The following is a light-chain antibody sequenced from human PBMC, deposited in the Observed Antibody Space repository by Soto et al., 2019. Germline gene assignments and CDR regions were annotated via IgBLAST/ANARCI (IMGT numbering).Light chain of an antibody. CDR3: QTWGTGSAIVV. V-gene: IGLV4-69*01. CDR2: VNSGGSH. J-gene: IGLJ7*01. CDR1: SGHSNYA. Sequence: QSVLTQSPSASASLGASVKLTLTLSSGHSNYAIAWHQQQPEKGPRYLMKVNSGGSHIKGDGIPDRFSGSSSGAVRYLFISSLQSEDEADYYCQTWGTGSAIVVFGGGTQLTVL.